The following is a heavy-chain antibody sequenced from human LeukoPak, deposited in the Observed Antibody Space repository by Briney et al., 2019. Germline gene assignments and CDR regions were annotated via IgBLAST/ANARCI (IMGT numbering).Heavy chain of an antibody. Sequence: GGSLRLSCAASGFTFSSYEMNRVRQAPGKGLEWVSYISSSGSTIYYADSVKGRFAISRDNAKNSLYLQMNSLRAEDTAVYYCARDHCSSTSCYGYYYYGMDVWGQGTTVTVSS. CDR1: GFTFSSYE. D-gene: IGHD2-2*01. V-gene: IGHV3-48*03. CDR2: ISSSGSTI. J-gene: IGHJ6*02. CDR3: ARDHCSSTSCYGYYYYGMDV.